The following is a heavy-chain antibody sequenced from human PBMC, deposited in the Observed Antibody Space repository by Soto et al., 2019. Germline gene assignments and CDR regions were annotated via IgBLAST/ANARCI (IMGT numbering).Heavy chain of an antibody. CDR2: IYPGDSDT. D-gene: IGHD3-22*01. J-gene: IGHJ6*02. CDR1: GYSFTSYW. Sequence: PGESLKISCKGSGYSFTSYWIGWVRQMPGKGLEWMGIIYPGDSDTRYSPSFRGQVTISADKSISTAYLQWSSLKASGTAMYYCARRISRDYYDSSGFTSRGYYYGMDVWGQGTTVTVSS. V-gene: IGHV5-51*01. CDR3: ARRISRDYYDSSGFTSRGYYYGMDV.